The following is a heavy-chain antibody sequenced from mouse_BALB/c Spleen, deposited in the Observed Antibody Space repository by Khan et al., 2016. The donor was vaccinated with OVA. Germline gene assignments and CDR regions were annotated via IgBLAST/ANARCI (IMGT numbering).Heavy chain of an antibody. CDR3: ARRGYGNYWFAY. CDR2: IDPENGNT. D-gene: IGHD2-1*01. Sequence: VQLQQSGAELVRPGALVKLSCKASGFNIKDYYMLWVKQRPEQGLEWIGWIDPENGNTIYDPKFQGKASITADTSSNTAYLQLSSLTSEDTVVYYCARRGYGNYWFAYWGQGTLVTVSA. J-gene: IGHJ3*01. V-gene: IGHV14-1*02. CDR1: GFNIKDYY.